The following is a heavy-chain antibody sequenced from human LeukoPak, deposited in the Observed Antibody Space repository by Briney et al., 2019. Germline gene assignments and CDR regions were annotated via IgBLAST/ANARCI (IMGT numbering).Heavy chain of an antibody. J-gene: IGHJ6*04. Sequence: SETLSLTCAVSGYSISSGYYWGWIRQPPGKGLEWIGSIFHSESTYYNPSLKSRVNMSVDTSKNQISLKLSSVTAADMAVYYCARASGSYGSGSYYYYGMDVWGKGTTVTVSS. CDR3: ARASGSYGSGSYYYYGMDV. CDR2: IFHSEST. CDR1: GYSISSGYY. D-gene: IGHD3-10*01. V-gene: IGHV4-38-2*01.